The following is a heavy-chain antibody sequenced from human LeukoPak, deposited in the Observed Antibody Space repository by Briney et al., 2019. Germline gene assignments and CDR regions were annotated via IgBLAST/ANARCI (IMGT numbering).Heavy chain of an antibody. CDR3: AKDHADIVVVPAATDY. CDR2: ISGSGGST. J-gene: IGHJ4*02. CDR1: GFTFSSYA. Sequence: GGSLRLSCAASGFTFSSYAMSWVRQAPGKGLEWVSAISGSGGSTYYADSVKGRFTISRDNSKNTLYLQMNSLRAEDTAVYYCAKDHADIVVVPAATDYWGQGTLVTVSS. D-gene: IGHD2-2*01. V-gene: IGHV3-23*01.